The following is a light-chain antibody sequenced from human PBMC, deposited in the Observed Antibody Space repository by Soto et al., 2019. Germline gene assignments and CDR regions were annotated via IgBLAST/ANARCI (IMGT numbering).Light chain of an antibody. CDR3: QHYNSYSEA. J-gene: IGKJ1*01. CDR2: KAS. V-gene: IGKV1-5*03. CDR1: QGISSS. Sequence: DIQMTQAPSSVSASVGDRVTITCRASQGISSSLAWYQQKPGKAPKLLIYKASTLKSGVPSRFSGSGSGTEFTLTISSLQPDDFATYYCQHYNSYSEAFGQGTKVDIK.